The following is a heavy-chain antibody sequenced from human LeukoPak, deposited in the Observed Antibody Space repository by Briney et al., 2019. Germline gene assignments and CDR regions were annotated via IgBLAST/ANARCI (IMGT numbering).Heavy chain of an antibody. V-gene: IGHV1-46*01. J-gene: IGHJ5*02. CDR1: GFTFTGYY. Sequence: ASVKVSCKTSGFTFTGYYMHWVRQAPGQGLEWMGIINPSGGSTSYAQKFQGRVTMTRDTSTSTVYMELSSLRSEDTAVYYCARGSPEWLVRGWFDPWGQGTLVTVSS. CDR2: INPSGGST. CDR3: ARGSPEWLVRGWFDP. D-gene: IGHD6-19*01.